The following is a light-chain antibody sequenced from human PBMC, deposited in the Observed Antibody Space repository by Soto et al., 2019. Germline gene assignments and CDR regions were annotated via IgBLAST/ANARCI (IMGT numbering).Light chain of an antibody. V-gene: IGKV3-20*01. CDR1: QIISSNY. CDR3: QQYATSPPT. CDR2: GAS. Sequence: EIVLTQSPGTVSLSPGERATLSCRASQIISSNYLAWYQQKPGQAPRLLIYGASSRATGIPDKFSGSGSGTDFALTVSRLEPEDFAVYYWQQYATSPPTFGGGTKLEIK. J-gene: IGKJ4*01.